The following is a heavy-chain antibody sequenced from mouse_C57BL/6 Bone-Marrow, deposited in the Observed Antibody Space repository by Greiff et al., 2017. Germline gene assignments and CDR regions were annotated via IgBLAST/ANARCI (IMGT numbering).Heavy chain of an antibody. D-gene: IGHD2-4*01. Sequence: VQLKASGPELVKPGASVKISCKASGYSFTDYNMNWVKQSNGKSLEWIGVINPNYGTTSYNQKFKGKATLTVDQSSSTAYMQRNSLTSEDAAGYGCARGYDYDYAMYYWGQGTSVTVSS. CDR3: ARGYDYDYAMYY. CDR2: INPNYGTT. J-gene: IGHJ4*01. CDR1: GYSFTDYN. V-gene: IGHV1-39*01.